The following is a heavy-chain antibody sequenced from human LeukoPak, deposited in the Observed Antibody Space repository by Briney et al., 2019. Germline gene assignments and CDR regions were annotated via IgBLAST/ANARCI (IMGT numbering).Heavy chain of an antibody. J-gene: IGHJ4*02. CDR1: GYTFTSYA. CDR3: AREGIGGARGELDY. Sequence: GASVKVSCKASGYTFTSYAMHWLRQAPGQRLEWMGWSNAGNGNTKYSQEFQGRVTITRDTSASTAYMELSSLRSEDMAVYYCAREGIGGARGELDYWGQGTLVTVSS. CDR2: SNAGNGNT. D-gene: IGHD1-26*01. V-gene: IGHV1-3*02.